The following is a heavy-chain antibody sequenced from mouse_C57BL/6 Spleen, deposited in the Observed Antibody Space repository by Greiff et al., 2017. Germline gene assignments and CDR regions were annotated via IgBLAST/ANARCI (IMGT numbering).Heavy chain of an antibody. Sequence: EVKLMESGGGLVKPGGPLKLSCAASGFTFSSYTMSWVRQTPEKRLEWVATISGGGGNTYYPDSVKGRFTISRDNAKNTLYLQMSSLRSEDTALYYCARESPYYSNYYFDYGGQGTTLTVSS. CDR1: GFTFSSYT. CDR2: ISGGGGNT. D-gene: IGHD2-5*01. V-gene: IGHV5-9*01. J-gene: IGHJ2*01. CDR3: ARESPYYSNYYFDY.